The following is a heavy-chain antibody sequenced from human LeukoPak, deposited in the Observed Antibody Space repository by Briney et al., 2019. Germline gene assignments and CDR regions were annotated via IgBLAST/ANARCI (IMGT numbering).Heavy chain of an antibody. Sequence: PSETLSLTCTVSGYSISSDYYWGWIRQPPGKGLEWIGSIYHSGSTYYNPSLKSRVTISVDTSKNQFSLKRSSVTAADTAVYYCAREKVGEYYDFWSGYYTSGISLYYFDYWGQGTLVTVSS. D-gene: IGHD3-3*01. CDR1: GYSISSDYY. V-gene: IGHV4-38-2*02. CDR2: IYHSGST. J-gene: IGHJ4*02. CDR3: AREKVGEYYDFWSGYYTSGISLYYFDY.